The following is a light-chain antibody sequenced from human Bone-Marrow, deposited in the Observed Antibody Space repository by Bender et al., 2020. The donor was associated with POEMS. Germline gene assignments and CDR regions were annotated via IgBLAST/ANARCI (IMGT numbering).Light chain of an antibody. J-gene: IGLJ3*02. CDR3: CSWVGAVTWV. V-gene: IGLV2-23*02. CDR1: SSDVGTYDF. Sequence: QSALTQPASVSGSPGQSITITCTGTSSDVGTYDFVSWFQQHPGKVPKLMIYEVSRRPSGVSDRFSGSKSGNTASLTISGLQAEDEADYYCCSWVGAVTWVFGGGTKLTVL. CDR2: EVS.